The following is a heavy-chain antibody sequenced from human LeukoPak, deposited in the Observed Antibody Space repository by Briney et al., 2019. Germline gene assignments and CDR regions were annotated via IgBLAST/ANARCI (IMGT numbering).Heavy chain of an antibody. CDR1: GGSINSYY. CDR3: ARDPSYHGGYFDH. CDR2: IYYSGST. J-gene: IGHJ4*02. D-gene: IGHD2-2*01. Sequence: SETLSLTCTVSGGSINSYYWSWIRQPPGKGLEWIGYIYYSGSTNYNPSLKSRVTISVDTSKNQFSLKLSSVTAADTAVYYCARDPSYHGGYFDHWGQGTLVTVFS. V-gene: IGHV4-59*01.